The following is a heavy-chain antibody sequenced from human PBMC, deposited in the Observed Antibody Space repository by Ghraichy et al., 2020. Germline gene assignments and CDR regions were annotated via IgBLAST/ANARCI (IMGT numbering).Heavy chain of an antibody. CDR2: ISGSGGST. Sequence: LSLTCAASGFTFSSYAMSWVRRAPGKGLEWVSAISGSGGSTYYADSVKGRFTISRDNSKNTLYLQMNSLRAEDTAVYYCAKDLYFDSSGELDYWGQGTLVTVSS. V-gene: IGHV3-23*01. CDR3: AKDLYFDSSGELDY. J-gene: IGHJ4*02. D-gene: IGHD3-22*01. CDR1: GFTFSSYA.